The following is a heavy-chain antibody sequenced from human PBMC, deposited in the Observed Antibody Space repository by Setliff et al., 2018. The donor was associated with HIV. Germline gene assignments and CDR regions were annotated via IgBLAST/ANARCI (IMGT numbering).Heavy chain of an antibody. CDR2: IYTSGSS. CDR1: GGAISSYY. D-gene: IGHD3-22*01. J-gene: IGHJ4*02. Sequence: LSLTCTVSGGAISSYYWGWIRQSAGRGLEWIGRIYTSGSSKNNPSFESRVTMSLDTSKNQFSLQLRSVTVADPAVYYCAKAAGYYDSSGYFDSWGQGTLVTVSS. V-gene: IGHV4-4*07. CDR3: AKAAGYYDSSGYFDS.